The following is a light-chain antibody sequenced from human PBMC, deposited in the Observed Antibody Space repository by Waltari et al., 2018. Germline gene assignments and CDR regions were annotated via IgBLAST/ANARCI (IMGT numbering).Light chain of an antibody. CDR3: QHRGDWPPTWT. J-gene: IGKJ1*01. CDR2: VAS. V-gene: IGKV3-11*01. Sequence: ELVLTQSPATLSLSPGERATLSCRASQSVSSYLAWYQQKPGQAPMLLIYVASNRATGIPARFSGSGSGTDFTLTISSLEPEDFAVYYCQHRGDWPPTWTFGQGTKVEIK. CDR1: QSVSSY.